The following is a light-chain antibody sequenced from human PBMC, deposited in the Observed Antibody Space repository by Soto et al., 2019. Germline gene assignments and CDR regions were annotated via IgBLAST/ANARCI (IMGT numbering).Light chain of an antibody. Sequence: DIQMTQSPSSLSASVGDRVTITCRASHTFSSFLNWCQQKRGKPPTLLIYGAFNLRSGVPSRFAGSGGGAEFRLTISSLQPGDFATYYCQQTYGPPFTFGQGTSLELK. V-gene: IGKV1-39*01. J-gene: IGKJ2*01. CDR2: GAF. CDR1: HTFSSF. CDR3: QQTYGPPFT.